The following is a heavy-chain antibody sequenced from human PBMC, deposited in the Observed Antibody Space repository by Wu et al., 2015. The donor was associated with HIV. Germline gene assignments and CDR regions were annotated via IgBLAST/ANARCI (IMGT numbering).Heavy chain of an antibody. J-gene: IGHJ6*03. Sequence: QVHLVQSGAEVKKPGSSVKVSCKASGGTFSSYAISWVRQAPGQGLEWMGGIIPIFGTANYAQKFQGRVTITADESTSTAYMELSSLRSEDTAVYYCARANYYGSGSYRNNYYYYLTWYVWGERDHGHVLL. CDR1: GGTFSSYA. CDR2: IIPIFGTA. D-gene: IGHD3-10*01. V-gene: IGHV1-69*01. CDR3: ARANYYGSGSYRNNYYYYLTWYV.